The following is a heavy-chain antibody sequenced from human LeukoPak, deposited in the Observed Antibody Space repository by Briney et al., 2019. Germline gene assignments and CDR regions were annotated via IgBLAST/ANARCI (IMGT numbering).Heavy chain of an antibody. Sequence: PSETLSLTCIVSGYSISRGYYWACMRQPPGKGLDGIGSINHNGITYLNPSLTSRVSISLDTSKNQFSLKLSSVTAADTALYYCARNYDSSGYHNLPLEHWGQGTLVTVSS. CDR2: INHNGIT. D-gene: IGHD3-22*01. CDR1: GYSISRGYY. J-gene: IGHJ4*02. CDR3: ARNYDSSGYHNLPLEH. V-gene: IGHV4-38-2*02.